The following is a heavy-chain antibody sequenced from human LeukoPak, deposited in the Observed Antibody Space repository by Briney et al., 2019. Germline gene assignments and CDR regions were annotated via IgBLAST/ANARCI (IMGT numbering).Heavy chain of an antibody. D-gene: IGHD6-13*01. V-gene: IGHV3-23*01. Sequence: PGGSLRLSCAAPGFTFSNYAMSWVRQAPGKGLEWVTSINAGSSRTDYADAVKGRFTISRDNYDNTVWLQMNSLRAEDTAVYYCARRYGYHFDSWGQGTLVTVSP. J-gene: IGHJ4*02. CDR2: INAGSSRT. CDR1: GFTFSNYA. CDR3: ARRYGYHFDS.